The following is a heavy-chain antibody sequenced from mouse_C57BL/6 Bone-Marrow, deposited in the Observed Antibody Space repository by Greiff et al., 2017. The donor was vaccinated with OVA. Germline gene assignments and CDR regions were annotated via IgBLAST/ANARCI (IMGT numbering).Heavy chain of an antibody. D-gene: IGHD2-5*01. CDR2: IDPETGGT. J-gene: IGHJ4*01. Sequence: QVQLQQSGAELVRPGASVTLSCKASGYTFTDYEMHWVKQTPVHGLEWIGAIDPETGGTAYNQKFKGKAILTADKSSSTAYMERRSLTSEDSAVYYSTRGYSNYYAMDYWGQGTSVTVSS. CDR1: GYTFTDYE. CDR3: TRGYSNYYAMDY. V-gene: IGHV1-15*01.